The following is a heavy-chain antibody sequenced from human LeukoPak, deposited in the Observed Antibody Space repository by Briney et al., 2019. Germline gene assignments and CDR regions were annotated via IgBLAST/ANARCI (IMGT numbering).Heavy chain of an antibody. V-gene: IGHV3-21*05. J-gene: IGHJ5*02. D-gene: IGHD3-16*01. CDR2: ISSSSSYT. CDR3: ARSKGDPFDP. CDR1: GFTFSSYE. Sequence: GGSLRLSCAASGFTFSSYEMNWVRQAPGKGLEWISYISSSSSYTNYADSVKGRFTISRDNAKNSLYLQMNSLRAEDTAVYYCARSKGDPFDPWGQGTLVAVSS.